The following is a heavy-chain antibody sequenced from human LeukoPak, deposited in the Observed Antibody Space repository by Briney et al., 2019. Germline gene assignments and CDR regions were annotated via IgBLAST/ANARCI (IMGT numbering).Heavy chain of an antibody. CDR2: ILYDGSNK. V-gene: IGHV3-30*03. CDR3: ARDADTSGYFSYFDY. J-gene: IGHJ4*02. Sequence: PGGSLRLSCAASGFNFKNYGMHWVRQAPGKGLEWVAMILYDGSNKYHADSVKGRFTISRDNSKNTLYLQMNSLRAEDTAVYFCARDADTSGYFSYFDYWGQGTLVTVPS. CDR1: GFNFKNYG. D-gene: IGHD3-22*01.